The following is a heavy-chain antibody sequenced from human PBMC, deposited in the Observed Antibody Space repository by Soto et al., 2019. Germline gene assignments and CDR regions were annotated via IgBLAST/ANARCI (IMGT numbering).Heavy chain of an antibody. CDR3: ARLGGGWYYYYSMDV. D-gene: IGHD6-19*01. CDR1: GGSISSSSYY. CDR2: IYYSGST. J-gene: IGHJ6*03. Sequence: SETLSLTCTVSGGSISSSSYYWGWIRQPPGKGLEWIGSIYYSGSTYYNPSLKSRVTISVDTSKNQFSLKLSSVTAADTAVYYCARLGGGWYYYYSMDVWGKGTTVTVSS. V-gene: IGHV4-39*01.